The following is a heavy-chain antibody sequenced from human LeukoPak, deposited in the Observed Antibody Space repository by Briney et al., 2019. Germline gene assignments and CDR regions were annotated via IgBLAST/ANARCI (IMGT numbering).Heavy chain of an antibody. Sequence: EASVKVSCKASGYTFTSYYMHWVRQAPGQGLEWMGIINPCGGSTGYAQKFQGRVTMTRDTSTSTVYMELSSLRSEDTAVYYCARERVHYYGSGSYYLGYWGQGTLVTVSS. J-gene: IGHJ4*02. V-gene: IGHV1-46*01. CDR1: GYTFTSYY. D-gene: IGHD3-10*01. CDR2: INPCGGST. CDR3: ARERVHYYGSGSYYLGY.